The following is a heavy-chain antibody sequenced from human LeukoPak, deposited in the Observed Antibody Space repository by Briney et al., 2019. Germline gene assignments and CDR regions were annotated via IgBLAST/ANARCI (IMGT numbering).Heavy chain of an antibody. V-gene: IGHV4-30-4*08. Sequence: PSQTLSLTCTVSGGSISSGDYYWSWIRQPPGKGLEWIGYIYYSGSTYYNPSLKSRATISVDTSKYQFSLKLSSVTAADAAVYDCASQGIAVAGRDYWGQGALVTVSS. CDR2: IYYSGST. CDR1: GGSISSGDYY. CDR3: ASQGIAVAGRDY. D-gene: IGHD6-19*01. J-gene: IGHJ4*02.